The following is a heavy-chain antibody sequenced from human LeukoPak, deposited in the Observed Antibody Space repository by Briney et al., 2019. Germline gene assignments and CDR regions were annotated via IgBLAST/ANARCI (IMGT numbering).Heavy chain of an antibody. CDR1: EFTFSMYG. CDR3: AKNIGGYNSHHFDY. J-gene: IGHJ4*02. Sequence: GGSLRLSCVASEFTFSMYGMHWVRQAPGKGLEWVAVISYDGSNKDYADSVKGRFTISRDNSKNTLYLQMNSLRAEDTAVYYCAKNIGGYNSHHFDYWGQGTLVTVSS. D-gene: IGHD5-24*01. V-gene: IGHV3-30*18. CDR2: ISYDGSNK.